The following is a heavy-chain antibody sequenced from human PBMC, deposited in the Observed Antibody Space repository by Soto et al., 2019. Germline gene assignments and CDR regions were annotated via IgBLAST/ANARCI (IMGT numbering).Heavy chain of an antibody. CDR3: AKVPSTLYYYYGMDV. V-gene: IGHV3-23*01. CDR1: GFTFSSYA. D-gene: IGHD2-2*01. CDR2: ISGSGGST. Sequence: TGGSLRLSCAASGFTFSSYAMSWVRQAPGKGLEWVSAISGSGGSTYYADSVKGRFTISRDNSKNTLYLQMNSLRAEDTAVYYCAKVPSTLYYYYGMDVWGQGTTVTVSS. J-gene: IGHJ6*02.